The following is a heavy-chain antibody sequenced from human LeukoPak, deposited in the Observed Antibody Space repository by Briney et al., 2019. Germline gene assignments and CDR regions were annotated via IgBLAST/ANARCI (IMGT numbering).Heavy chain of an antibody. J-gene: IGHJ3*02. CDR3: SGEGYDGHYELPAFHI. Sequence: ASVKVSCKASGDTFTSYSISWVRQAPGQGLEWMGWISANNGNTNYAQKLQGRVTITTDTSTSTAHMELRSLRSAEPAVYYWSGEGYDGHYELPAFHIWGGGTLVTVST. CDR2: ISANNGNT. CDR1: GDTFTSYS. D-gene: IGHD4-17*01. V-gene: IGHV1-18*01.